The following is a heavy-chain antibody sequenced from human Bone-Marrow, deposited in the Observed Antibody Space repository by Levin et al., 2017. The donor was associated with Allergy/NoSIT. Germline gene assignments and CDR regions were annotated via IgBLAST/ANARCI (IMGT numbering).Heavy chain of an antibody. CDR3: ARGDIFYYYYMDV. D-gene: IGHD3-9*01. V-gene: IGHV3-30-3*01. Sequence: SLSLTCAASGFTFSNYPMHWVRQAPGKGLEWVAVISYDGSNKYYADSVKGRFTISRDNSKNTLYLQMNSLRAEDTAVYYCARGDIFYYYYMDVWGKGTTVTVSS. CDR2: ISYDGSNK. CDR1: GFTFSNYP. J-gene: IGHJ6*03.